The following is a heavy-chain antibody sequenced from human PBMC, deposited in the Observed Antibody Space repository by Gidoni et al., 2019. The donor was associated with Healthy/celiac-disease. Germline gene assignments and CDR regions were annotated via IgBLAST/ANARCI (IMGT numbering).Heavy chain of an antibody. V-gene: IGHV3-66*01. CDR3: ARLLWFGEFPMGPDAFDI. J-gene: IGHJ3*02. CDR2: IYSCAST. D-gene: IGHD3-10*01. CDR1: GFTVSSNY. Sequence: EVQLVESGGGLVQPGGSLRLSCAASGFTVSSNYMSWVRQAPGKGLEWVSVIYSCASTYNADSVKGRFTISRDKSKNTLYLQMNSLRAEDTAVYYCARLLWFGEFPMGPDAFDIWGQGTMVTVSS.